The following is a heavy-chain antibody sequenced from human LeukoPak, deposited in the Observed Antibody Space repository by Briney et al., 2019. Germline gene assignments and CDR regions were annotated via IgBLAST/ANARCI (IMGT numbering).Heavy chain of an antibody. Sequence: GGSLRLSCAASGFTFSSYAMSWVRQAPGKGLEWVSAISGSGGSTYYADSVKSRFTISRDNSKNTLYLQMNSLRAEDTAVYYCAKDLERRYFDWVPIGYWGQGTLVTVSS. J-gene: IGHJ4*02. CDR1: GFTFSSYA. V-gene: IGHV3-23*01. CDR2: ISGSGGST. CDR3: AKDLERRYFDWVPIGY. D-gene: IGHD3-9*01.